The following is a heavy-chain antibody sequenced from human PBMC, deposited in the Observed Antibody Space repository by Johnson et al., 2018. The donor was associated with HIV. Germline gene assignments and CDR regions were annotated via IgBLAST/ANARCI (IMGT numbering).Heavy chain of an antibody. CDR1: GFTFSSYA. V-gene: IGHV3-30-3*01. J-gene: IGHJ3*02. Sequence: QVQLVESGGGVVQPGRSLRLSCAASGFTFSSYAMYWVRQAPGKGLEWVAVISYDGSSKYYADSVKGRFTISRDNSKNTLYLQMNSLRAEDTAVYYCARVRGAFDIWGQGTMVTVSS. CDR2: ISYDGSSK. CDR3: ARVRGAFDI.